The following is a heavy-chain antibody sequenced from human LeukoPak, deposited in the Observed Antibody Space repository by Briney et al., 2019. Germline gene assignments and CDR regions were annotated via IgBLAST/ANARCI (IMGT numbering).Heavy chain of an antibody. CDR2: TIPIFGTA. CDR1: GGTFSSYA. CDR3: ARDPPRMLRYFDWSPLYYYYGMDV. V-gene: IGHV1-69*13. Sequence: SVKVSCKASGGTFSSYAISWVRQAPGQGLEWMGGTIPIFGTANYAQKFQGRVTITADESTSTAYMELSSLRSEDTAVYYCARDPPRMLRYFDWSPLYYYYGMDVWGQGTTVTVSS. J-gene: IGHJ6*02. D-gene: IGHD3-9*01.